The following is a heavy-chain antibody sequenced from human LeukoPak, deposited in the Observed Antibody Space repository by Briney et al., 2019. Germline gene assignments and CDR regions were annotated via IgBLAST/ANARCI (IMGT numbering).Heavy chain of an antibody. CDR3: ARDLPYCGGDCLTFDY. CDR2: ISRSSNTI. Sequence: PGGSLRLSCAASGFTLSIFSMNWVRQAPGKGLEWVAYISRSSNTIYYADSVKGRFTISRDNAKNPLYLQMNSLRAEDTAVYYCARDLPYCGGDCLTFDYWGQGTLVTVSS. CDR1: GFTLSIFS. V-gene: IGHV3-48*01. J-gene: IGHJ4*02. D-gene: IGHD2-21*01.